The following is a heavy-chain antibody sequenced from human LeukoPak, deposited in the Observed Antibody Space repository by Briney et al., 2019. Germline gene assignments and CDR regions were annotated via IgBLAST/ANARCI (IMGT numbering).Heavy chain of an antibody. V-gene: IGHV4-4*02. CDR1: GGSITGSDW. D-gene: IGHD2-8*02. CDR2: TRDDGYT. CDR3: ARGGYWAAV. J-gene: IGHJ6*02. Sequence: SETLSLTCAVSGGSITGSDWWSWVRQPPGKGLEWIGETRDDGYTNYNPSLKSRVTISVDTSKNQFSLKLSSVTAADTAVYYCARGGYWAAVWGQGTTVTVSS.